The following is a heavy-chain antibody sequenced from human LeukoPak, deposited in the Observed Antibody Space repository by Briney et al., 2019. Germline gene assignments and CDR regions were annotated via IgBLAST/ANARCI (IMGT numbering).Heavy chain of an antibody. CDR1: GFTFSDYY. V-gene: IGHV3-11*01. J-gene: IGHJ4*02. D-gene: IGHD1-7*01. CDR3: ARDDYNWNYYFDY. CDR2: ISSSGFTI. Sequence: GGSLRLSCAASGFTFSDYYMSWIRQAPGKGLEWVSYISSSGFTIYYADSVKGRFTISRDNAKNSLYLQMSSLRAEDTAVYYCARDDYNWNYYFDYWGQGTLVTVSS.